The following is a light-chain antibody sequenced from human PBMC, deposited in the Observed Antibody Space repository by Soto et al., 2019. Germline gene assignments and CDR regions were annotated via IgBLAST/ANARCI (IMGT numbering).Light chain of an antibody. J-gene: IGKJ1*01. CDR3: QQYNSYS. CDR1: QSISNW. V-gene: IGKV1-5*01. Sequence: IQLTQSPSTLPASVGDRVTLTCRASQSISNWLAWYQQKPGTAPKLLIYHASILETAVPSRFSGNGSGTEFTLTISSLQPGNFATYYCQQYNSYSFGQGSRVEIK. CDR2: HAS.